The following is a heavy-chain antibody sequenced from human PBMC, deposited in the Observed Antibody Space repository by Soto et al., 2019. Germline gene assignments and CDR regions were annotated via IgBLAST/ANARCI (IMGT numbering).Heavy chain of an antibody. Sequence: EVQLVESGGGLVQPGGSLRLSCAASGFTVSSNYMSWVRQAPGKGLEWVSVIYSGGSTYYADSVKGRFTISRDNSKNTLYPQMNSLRAEDTAVYYCARGSVRGVIIPWFDPWGQGTLVTVSS. CDR3: ARGSVRGVIIPWFDP. J-gene: IGHJ5*02. D-gene: IGHD3-10*01. CDR2: IYSGGST. V-gene: IGHV3-66*01. CDR1: GFTVSSNY.